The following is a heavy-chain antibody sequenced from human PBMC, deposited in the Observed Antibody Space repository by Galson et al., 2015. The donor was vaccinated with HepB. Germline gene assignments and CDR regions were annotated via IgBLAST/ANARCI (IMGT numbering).Heavy chain of an antibody. D-gene: IGHD6-19*01. CDR3: AREDATITVAALEY. Sequence: SLRLSCAASGFAFGNYGMHWVRQAPGKGLEWMALILKDGSNKHYADSLKGRFRISRDNTKNTLFLEADSLRAEDTAVYYCAREDATITVAALEYWGQGVLVTVSS. J-gene: IGHJ4*02. V-gene: IGHV3-33*01. CDR1: GFAFGNYG. CDR2: ILKDGSNK.